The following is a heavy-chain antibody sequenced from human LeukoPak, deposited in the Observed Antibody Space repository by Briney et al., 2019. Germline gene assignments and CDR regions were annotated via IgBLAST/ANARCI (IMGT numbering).Heavy chain of an antibody. J-gene: IGHJ4*02. CDR2: IYYSGST. Sequence: SQTLSLTCTVSGGSINSGGNYWVWIPQHPGKGWEWIGYIYYSGSTYYHPSLKSRVTISVDTSKNQFSLKLSSVTAADTAVYYCARANYYDSSGYYYFDSWGQGTLVTVSS. D-gene: IGHD3-22*01. CDR3: ARANYYDSSGYYYFDS. CDR1: GGSINSGGNY. V-gene: IGHV4-31*03.